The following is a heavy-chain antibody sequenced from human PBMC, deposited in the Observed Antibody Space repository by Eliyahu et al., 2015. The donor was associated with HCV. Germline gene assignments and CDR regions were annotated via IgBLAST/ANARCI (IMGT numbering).Heavy chain of an antibody. V-gene: IGHV2-5*01. CDR3: AHSPYCSGGSCYLDWFDP. CDR1: GFSLSTSGVG. Sequence: QITLKESGPTLVKPTQTLTLTCTFSGFSLSTSGVGVGWIRQPPGKALEWLALIYWNDDKRYSPSLKSRLTITKDTSKNQVVLTMTNMDPVDTATYYCAHSPYCSGGSCYLDWFDPWGQGTLVTVSS. J-gene: IGHJ5*02. CDR2: IYWNDDK. D-gene: IGHD2-15*01.